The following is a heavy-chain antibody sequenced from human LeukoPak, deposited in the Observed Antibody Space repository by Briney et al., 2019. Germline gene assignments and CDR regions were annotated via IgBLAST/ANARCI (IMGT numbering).Heavy chain of an antibody. CDR3: ARANEWLVSDY. J-gene: IGHJ4*02. Sequence: SETLSLTCTVSGGSISSYYWSWIRQPPGKGLEWIGYIYYSGSTNYNPSLKSRATVSVDTSKNQFSLKLSSVTAADTAVYYCARANEWLVSDYWGQGTLVTVPS. D-gene: IGHD6-19*01. V-gene: IGHV4-59*12. CDR1: GGSISSYY. CDR2: IYYSGST.